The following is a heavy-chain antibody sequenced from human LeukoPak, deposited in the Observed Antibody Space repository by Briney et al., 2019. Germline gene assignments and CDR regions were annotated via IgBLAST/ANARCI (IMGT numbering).Heavy chain of an antibody. Sequence: GGSLRLSCAASGFNFASNWMHWVRQTPGKGLEWVSAISSTGAGTYYADSVKGRFTISRDNSKNTLYLQMNGLRAEDTAVYYCAKGGIYAFDYWGQGTLVTVSS. CDR2: ISSTGAGT. D-gene: IGHD2-21*01. J-gene: IGHJ4*02. V-gene: IGHV3-23*01. CDR3: AKGGIYAFDY. CDR1: GFNFASNW.